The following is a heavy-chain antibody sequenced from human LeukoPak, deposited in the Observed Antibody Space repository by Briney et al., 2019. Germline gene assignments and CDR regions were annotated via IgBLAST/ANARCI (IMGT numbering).Heavy chain of an antibody. CDR2: INHSGST. CDR1: GGSFSGYY. V-gene: IGHV4-34*01. D-gene: IGHD3-10*01. Sequence: PSETLSLTCAVYGGSFSGYYRSWIRQPPGKGLEWIGEINHSGSTNYNPSLKSRVTISVDTSKNQFSLKLSSVTAAGTAVYYCARRNYGSGTYDYWGQGTLVTVSS. CDR3: ARRNYGSGTYDY. J-gene: IGHJ4*02.